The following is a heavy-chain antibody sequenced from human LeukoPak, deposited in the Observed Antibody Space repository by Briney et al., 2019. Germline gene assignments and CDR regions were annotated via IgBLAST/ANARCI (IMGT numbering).Heavy chain of an antibody. CDR1: GDSISSYY. CDR3: AREMYYDFWGGYFHS. D-gene: IGHD3-3*01. CDR2: VYYSGST. V-gene: IGHV4-59*01. Sequence: SETLSLTCTVSGDSISSYYWSWIRQPPGKGPEWIGYVYYSGSTHYNPFLEGRVTMSMDTSKKQFSLKLTSVTAADTAVYYCAREMYYDFWGGYFHSWGQGILVTVSS. J-gene: IGHJ5*01.